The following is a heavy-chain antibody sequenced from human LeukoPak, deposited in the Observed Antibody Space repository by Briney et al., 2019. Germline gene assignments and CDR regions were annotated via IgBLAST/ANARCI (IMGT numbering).Heavy chain of an antibody. CDR1: GFIFSSYE. V-gene: IGHV3-48*03. J-gene: IGHJ4*02. CDR3: ARWGVGDY. Sequence: GGSLRLSCAASGFIFSSYEMNWVRQAPGKGLEWVSYISSSGTIYYADSVKGRFTISRDNAKSSLYLQMNSLRVEDTAVYYCARWGVGDYWGQGTLVTVSS. D-gene: IGHD1-26*01. CDR2: ISSSGTI.